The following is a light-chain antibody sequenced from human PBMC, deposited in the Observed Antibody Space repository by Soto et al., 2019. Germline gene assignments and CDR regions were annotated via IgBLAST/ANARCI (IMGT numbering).Light chain of an antibody. CDR1: SSDVGGYNY. CDR2: DVS. CDR3: SSYTSIRNYV. Sequence: QSALTQPASVSGSPGQSITISCTGTSSDVGGYNYVSWYQQHPGKAPKLMIYDVSIRTSGVSNRFSGSKSGTTASLTISGLQAEDESDYYCSSYTSIRNYVFGTGTKVTVL. V-gene: IGLV2-14*01. J-gene: IGLJ1*01.